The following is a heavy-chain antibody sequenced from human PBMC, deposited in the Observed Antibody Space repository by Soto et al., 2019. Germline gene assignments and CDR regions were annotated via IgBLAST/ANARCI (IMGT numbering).Heavy chain of an antibody. V-gene: IGHV3-48*01. D-gene: IGHD3-3*01. Sequence: PGGSLRLSCAASGFTFSSYSMNWVRQAPGKGLEWVSYISSSSSTIYYADSVKGRFTISRDNAKNSLYLQMNSLRAEDTAVYYCARGCLFGFLEWLPHDAFDIWGQGTMVTVSS. CDR2: ISSSSSTI. CDR1: GFTFSSYS. J-gene: IGHJ3*02. CDR3: ARGCLFGFLEWLPHDAFDI.